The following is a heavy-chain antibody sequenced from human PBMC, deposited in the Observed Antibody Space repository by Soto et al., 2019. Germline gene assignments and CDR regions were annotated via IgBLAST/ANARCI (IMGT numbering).Heavy chain of an antibody. Sequence: QVQLQESGPGLVKPSATLSLTCSIFGDSITSNYWSWIRQPPGKGLEWIGYIYYSGSTNYNPSLKSRVTISIDTSKTQCSLKLTSVTAADTAVYSCARGGDGYFPLDYWGQGTLVTVSS. V-gene: IGHV4-59*01. D-gene: IGHD5-12*01. CDR1: GDSITSNY. CDR3: ARGGDGYFPLDY. CDR2: IYYSGST. J-gene: IGHJ4*02.